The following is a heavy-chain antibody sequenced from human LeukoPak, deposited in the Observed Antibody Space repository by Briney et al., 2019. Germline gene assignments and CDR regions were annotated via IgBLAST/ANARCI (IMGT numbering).Heavy chain of an antibody. J-gene: IGHJ4*02. CDR1: GFTFSSYW. Sequence: GGSLRLSCAASGFTFSSYWMSWVRQAPGKGLEWVANIKQDGTEKYYVDSVRGRFTVSRDNAKNSLYLQMNSLRAEDTAVYYCATPSGYSSGWYPFVHWGQGTLVTVSS. CDR3: ATPSGYSSGWYPFVH. V-gene: IGHV3-7*01. D-gene: IGHD6-19*01. CDR2: IKQDGTEK.